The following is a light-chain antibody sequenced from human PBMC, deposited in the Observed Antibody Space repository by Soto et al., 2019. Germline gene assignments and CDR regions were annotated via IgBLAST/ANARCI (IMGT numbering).Light chain of an antibody. V-gene: IGKV1-39*01. CDR1: QSISSY. J-gene: IGKJ5*01. Sequence: DIQMTQSPSSLSASVGARVTITCRASQSISSYLNWYQQKPGKAPXILIYAASSLQSGVPSRFSGSGSGTDFTLTISSLQPEDFATYYCQQLNSYPTFGQGTRLEIK. CDR2: AAS. CDR3: QQLNSYPT.